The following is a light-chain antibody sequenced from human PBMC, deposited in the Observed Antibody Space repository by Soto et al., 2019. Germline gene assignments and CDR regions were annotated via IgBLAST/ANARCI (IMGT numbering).Light chain of an antibody. Sequence: EVVMTQSPATLSVSPGDRATLSCRASQSVDTNVAWYQQKPGQAPRLLVHSASTRATGIPARFTGIGSGTDFTLTISGLQSDDFAVYYCQKYYNWPPYTFGQGTKLQIK. CDR2: SAS. CDR1: QSVDTN. J-gene: IGKJ2*01. CDR3: QKYYNWPPYT. V-gene: IGKV3-15*01.